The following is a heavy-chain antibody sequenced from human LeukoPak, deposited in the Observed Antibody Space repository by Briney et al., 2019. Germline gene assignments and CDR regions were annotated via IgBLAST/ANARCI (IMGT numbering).Heavy chain of an antibody. Sequence: ETLSLTCTVSGGSISSSSYYWGWIRQPPGKGLEWIGSIYYSGSTYYNPSLKSRVIISVDTSRNQFSLKLNSVTAADTAVYYCARDLFNNWNYDSPLDAFDIWGQGTMVTVSS. CDR3: ARDLFNNWNYDSPLDAFDI. CDR1: GGSISSSSYY. CDR2: IYYSGST. D-gene: IGHD1-7*01. J-gene: IGHJ3*02. V-gene: IGHV4-39*07.